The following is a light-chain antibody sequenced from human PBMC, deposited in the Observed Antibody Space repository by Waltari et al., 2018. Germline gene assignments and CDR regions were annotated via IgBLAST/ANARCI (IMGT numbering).Light chain of an antibody. CDR3: QHYDGSSWT. Sequence: DIQMTQSPSCLPASIGDRVTITCRASQNIISWVAWYQQKPGEAPKLLMYKASILEPGVPSRFRGSGFGTQFSLTIDSLQPDDFGVYYCQHYDGSSWTFGPGTRVEVK. CDR1: QNIISW. J-gene: IGKJ1*01. CDR2: KAS. V-gene: IGKV1-5*03.